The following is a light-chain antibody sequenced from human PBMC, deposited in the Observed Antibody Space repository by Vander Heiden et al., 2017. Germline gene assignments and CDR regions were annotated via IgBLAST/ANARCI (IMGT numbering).Light chain of an antibody. J-gene: IGLJ3*02. CDR2: EVS. V-gene: IGLV2-14*01. CDR1: SSDVGGSNY. Sequence: QSARTQPASVSGSPGQSITISCTGTSSDVGGSNYVSWYQQHPGKVPKLMIYEVSNRPSGVSNRFSGSKSGNTASLTISGLQAEDEADYYCMSYTRSSTLVFGGGTKLTVL. CDR3: MSYTRSSTLV.